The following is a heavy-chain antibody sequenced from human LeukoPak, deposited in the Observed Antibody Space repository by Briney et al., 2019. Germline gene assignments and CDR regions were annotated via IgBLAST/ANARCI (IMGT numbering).Heavy chain of an antibody. CDR1: GYSFTDYW. D-gene: IGHD3-10*01. J-gene: IGHJ4*02. Sequence: GASLKISCKGSGYSFTDYWIAWVRQMPGKGLEWMGLVYPGDSDSRYNPSFRGQVTISVDKANSTAYLQWNSLKASDTAIYYCARHSPGWMVRPYCFDSWGQGTLVTVSS. CDR2: VYPGDSDS. V-gene: IGHV5-51*01. CDR3: ARHSPGWMVRPYCFDS.